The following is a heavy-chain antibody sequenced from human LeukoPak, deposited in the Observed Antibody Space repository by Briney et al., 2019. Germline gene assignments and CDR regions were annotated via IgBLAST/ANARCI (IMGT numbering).Heavy chain of an antibody. V-gene: IGHV4-30-4*01. CDR3: ARPYYYDSRIDP. J-gene: IGHJ5*02. CDR2: MYYSGSA. CDR1: GGSISSGGYY. Sequence: SQTLSLTCTVSGGSISSGGYYWSWIRQPPGKGLEWVAYMYYSGSAYYNPSLKSRATISVDTSKNQVSLKLTSVTAADTAVYFCARPYYYDSRIDPWGRGTLVTVSS. D-gene: IGHD3-22*01.